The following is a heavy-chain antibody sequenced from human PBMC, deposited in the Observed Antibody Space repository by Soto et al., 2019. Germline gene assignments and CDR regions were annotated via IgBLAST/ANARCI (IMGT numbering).Heavy chain of an antibody. J-gene: IGHJ3*02. CDR2: ISGSGGST. CDR3: AKDIVQFYYDSSGPSDAFDI. V-gene: IGHV3-23*01. D-gene: IGHD3-22*01. CDR1: GFTFSSYA. Sequence: GGSLRLSCAASGFTFSSYAMSWVRQAPGRGLEWVSAISGSGGSTYYADSVKGRFTISRDNSKNTLYLQMNSLRAEDTAVYYCAKDIVQFYYDSSGPSDAFDIWGQGIMVTVSS.